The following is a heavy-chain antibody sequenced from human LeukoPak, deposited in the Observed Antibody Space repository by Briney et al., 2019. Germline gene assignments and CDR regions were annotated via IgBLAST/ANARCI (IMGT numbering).Heavy chain of an antibody. V-gene: IGHV1-8*03. CDR2: MNPNSGNT. D-gene: IGHD5-18*01. CDR1: GYTFTSYD. CDR3: ARAAVLWSYYFDY. J-gene: IGHJ4*02. Sequence: GASVKVSCKASGYTFTSYDINWVRQATGQGLEWMGWMNPNSGNTGYAQKFQGRVTITRNTSISTAYMELSSLRSEDTAVYYCARAAVLWSYYFDYWGQGTLVTVSS.